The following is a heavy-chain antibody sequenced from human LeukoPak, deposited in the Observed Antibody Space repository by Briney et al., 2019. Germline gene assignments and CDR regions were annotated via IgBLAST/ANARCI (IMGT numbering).Heavy chain of an antibody. D-gene: IGHD3-16*01. Sequence: SETLSLTCAVYGGSFSGYYWSWIRQPPGKGLEWIGEINHSGSTNYNPSLKSRVTRSVDTSKNQFSLKLSSVTAADTAVYYCARGLGEREVDYWGQGTLVTVSS. CDR1: GGSFSGYY. J-gene: IGHJ4*02. CDR3: ARGLGEREVDY. V-gene: IGHV4-34*01. CDR2: INHSGST.